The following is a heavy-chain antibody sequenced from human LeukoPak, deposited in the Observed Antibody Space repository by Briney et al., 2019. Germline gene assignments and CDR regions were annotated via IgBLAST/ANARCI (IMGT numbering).Heavy chain of an antibody. CDR1: GFTFNTYA. D-gene: IGHD3-10*01. V-gene: IGHV3-23*01. J-gene: IGHJ2*01. Sequence: PGGSLRLSCAASGFTFNTYAMSWVRQAPGKGLEWVSTLSANSLTTYYADSVQGRFTISRDNSKHTLYLQMNSLRAEDTAVYYCTKVRAYDDSGNPYWHFDLWGRGTLVTVSS. CDR2: LSANSLTT. CDR3: TKVRAYDDSGNPYWHFDL.